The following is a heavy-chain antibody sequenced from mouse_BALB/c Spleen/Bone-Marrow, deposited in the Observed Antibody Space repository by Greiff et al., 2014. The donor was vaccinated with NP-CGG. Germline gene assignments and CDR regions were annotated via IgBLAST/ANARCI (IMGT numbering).Heavy chain of an antibody. CDR3: AREGGMITTGLPY. J-gene: IGHJ3*01. D-gene: IGHD2-4*01. CDR2: IYPGNVNT. V-gene: IGHV1S56*01. CDR1: GYTFTSYY. Sequence: QVQLQQPGPELVKPGASVRISCKASGYTFTSYYIHWVKQRPGQGLEWIGWIYPGNVNTNYNEQLKGMATLTADKSSSTAYMQLSSLTSEDSAVYFCAREGGMITTGLPYWGQGTLVTVSA.